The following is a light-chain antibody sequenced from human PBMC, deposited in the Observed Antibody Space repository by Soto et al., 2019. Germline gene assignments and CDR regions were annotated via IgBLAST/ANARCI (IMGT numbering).Light chain of an antibody. Sequence: DIQLTQSPSFLSASVGDRVTITCRASQGISSYLAWYQQKPGKAPKLLIYAASTLQSGVPSRFSGSGSGTEFTLTISSLQPEDFATYYCQPYTFGQGTKLEIK. J-gene: IGKJ2*01. V-gene: IGKV1-9*01. CDR3: QPYT. CDR2: AAS. CDR1: QGISSY.